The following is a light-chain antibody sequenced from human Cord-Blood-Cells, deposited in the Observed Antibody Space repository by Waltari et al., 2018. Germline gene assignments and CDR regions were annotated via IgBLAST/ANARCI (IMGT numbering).Light chain of an antibody. J-gene: IGKJ3*01. CDR3: QQYGSSIFT. CDR1: PLVSSSY. Sequence: EIVLTQSPGTLSLSPGERATLSCRASPLVSSSYFAWYQQKPGQAPRLLIYGASSMATGIPDRFSGSGSGTDFTLTISRLEPEDFAVYYCQQYGSSIFTFGPGTKVDIK. V-gene: IGKV3-20*01. CDR2: GAS.